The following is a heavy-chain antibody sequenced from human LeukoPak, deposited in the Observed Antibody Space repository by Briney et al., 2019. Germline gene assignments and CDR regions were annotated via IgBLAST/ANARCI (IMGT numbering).Heavy chain of an antibody. Sequence: SETLSLTCTVSGGSISSSSYSWGWIRQPPGKGLEWIGSIYYSGSTYYNPSLKSRVTISVDTSKNQFSPKLSSVTAADTAVYYCARDLSRGYYDSSGYSDYWGQGTLVTVSS. V-gene: IGHV4-39*07. CDR1: GGSISSSSYS. J-gene: IGHJ4*02. CDR2: IYYSGST. CDR3: ARDLSRGYYDSSGYSDY. D-gene: IGHD3-22*01.